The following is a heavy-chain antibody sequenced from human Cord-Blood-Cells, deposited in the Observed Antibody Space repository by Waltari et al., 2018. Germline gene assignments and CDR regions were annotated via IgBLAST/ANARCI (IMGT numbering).Heavy chain of an antibody. D-gene: IGHD4-17*01. CDR2: ISYDGSNK. CDR1: GFTFSSYA. V-gene: IGHV3-30-3*01. Sequence: QVQLVESGGGVVQPGRSLRLSCAASGFTFSSYAMHWVRQAPGKGLEWGAVISYDGSNKYYAGSVNGRFTISRDNSKNMLYLQMNSLRAEDTAVYYCARDTDYGGNYYFDYWGQGTLVTVSS. CDR3: ARDTDYGGNYYFDY. J-gene: IGHJ4*02.